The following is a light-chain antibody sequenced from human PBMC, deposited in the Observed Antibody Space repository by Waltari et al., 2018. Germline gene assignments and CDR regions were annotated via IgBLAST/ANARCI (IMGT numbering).Light chain of an antibody. V-gene: IGLV2-14*01. CDR3: SSYTNSSTL. CDR1: SSDVGGYNY. CDR2: EVS. J-gene: IGLJ1*01. Sequence: QSALTQPASVSGSPGQSLTISCTGTSSDVGGYNYVSWFQQHPGKAPKLMIYEVSDRPSGVSNRFSGSKSGNTASLTISGLQADDEADYYCSSYTNSSTLFGTGTKVTVL.